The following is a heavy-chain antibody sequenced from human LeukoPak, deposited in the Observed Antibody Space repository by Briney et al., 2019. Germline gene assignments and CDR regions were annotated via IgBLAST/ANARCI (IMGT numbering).Heavy chain of an antibody. J-gene: IGHJ6*02. Sequence: HPGGSLRLSCAASGFTFSDYSMSWVRQAPGKGLEWVSALSGSGGTTYSADSVKGRFTISRDNSKNTLYLQMNSLRAEDTAVYYCAKGHPGDAYYCYYGMDVWGQGTTVTVSS. CDR3: AKGHPGDAYYCYYGMDV. D-gene: IGHD1-26*01. CDR1: GFTFSDYS. CDR2: LSGSGGTT. V-gene: IGHV3-23*01.